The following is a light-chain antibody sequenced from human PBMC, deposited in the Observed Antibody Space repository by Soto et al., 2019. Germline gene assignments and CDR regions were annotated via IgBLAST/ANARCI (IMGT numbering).Light chain of an antibody. CDR1: QGIASW. CDR3: QQANSFPLT. Sequence: DIQMTQSPSSVSASVGDRVTITCRASQGIASWLAWYQHNPGKAPKLLIYAASSLQSGAPSRFSGSGSGTDFTLTISSLQPEDFATYYCQQANSFPLTFGGGTKVDIK. V-gene: IGKV1-12*01. J-gene: IGKJ4*01. CDR2: AAS.